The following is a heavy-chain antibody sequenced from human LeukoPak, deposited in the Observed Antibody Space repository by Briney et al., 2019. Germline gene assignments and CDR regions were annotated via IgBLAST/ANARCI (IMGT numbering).Heavy chain of an antibody. CDR1: GYTFSDYF. CDR3: ARDGRFCSSTSCSIGNYVDYYYIDV. J-gene: IGHJ6*03. CDR2: FNPKGGAT. V-gene: IGHV1-2*02. D-gene: IGHD2-2*01. Sequence: ASVKVSCKASGYTFSDYFIHWVRQAPGQGLEWMGLFNPKGGATNYAQKFQGRVTMTGDTSTSTAYMELRMLRSDDTAVYYCARDGRFCSSTSCSIGNYVDYYYIDVWGRGTTVTVSS.